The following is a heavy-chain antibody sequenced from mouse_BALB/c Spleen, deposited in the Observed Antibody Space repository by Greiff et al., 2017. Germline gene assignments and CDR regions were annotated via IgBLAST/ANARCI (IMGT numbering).Heavy chain of an antibody. V-gene: IGHV1-77*01. CDR2: IYPGSGNT. Sequence: QVQLKESGAELARPGASVKLSCKASGYTFTDDYLNWVKQRTGQGLEWIGEIYPGSGNTYYNEKFKGKATLTADKSSSTAYMQLSSLTSEDSAVYFCARVGYYGSSYYYAMDYWGQGTSVTVSS. J-gene: IGHJ4*01. CDR1: GYTFTDDY. CDR3: ARVGYYGSSYYYAMDY. D-gene: IGHD1-1*01.